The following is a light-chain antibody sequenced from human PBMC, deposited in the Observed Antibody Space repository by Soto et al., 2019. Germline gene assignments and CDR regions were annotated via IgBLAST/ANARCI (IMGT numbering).Light chain of an antibody. Sequence: QSVLTQPASVSGSPGQSITISCTGTSSDVGTYNLVSWFQQHPGKAPKLMIYEVSERPSGVSNRFSGSKSGNAASLTISGLQAEDEADYHCCSYAGGGTFVFGTGTKLTVL. V-gene: IGLV2-23*02. CDR1: SSDVGTYNL. CDR2: EVS. CDR3: CSYAGGGTFV. J-gene: IGLJ1*01.